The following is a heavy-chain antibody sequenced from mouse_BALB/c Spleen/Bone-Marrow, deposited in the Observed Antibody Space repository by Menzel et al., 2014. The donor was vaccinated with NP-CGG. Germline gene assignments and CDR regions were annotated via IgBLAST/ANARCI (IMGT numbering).Heavy chain of an antibody. D-gene: IGHD1-1*01. Sequence: QVQLQQSGAELARPGASVKMSCKASGYTFTSYTMHWVKQRPGQGLGWIGYINPSSGYTNYNQKFKDKATLTADKSSSTAYMQLSSLTSEDSAVYYCARSRDFTTGFAYWGQGTLVTVSA. CDR3: ARSRDFTTGFAY. J-gene: IGHJ3*01. CDR2: INPSSGYT. CDR1: GYTFTSYT. V-gene: IGHV1-4*01.